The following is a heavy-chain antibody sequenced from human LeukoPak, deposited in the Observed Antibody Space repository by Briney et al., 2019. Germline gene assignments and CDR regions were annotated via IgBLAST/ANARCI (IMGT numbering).Heavy chain of an antibody. CDR2: INPNSGGT. J-gene: IGHJ4*02. Sequence: ASVKVSCKASGYTFTSYYMNWVRQAPGQGLEWMGWINPNSGGTNYAQKFQGRVSMTRDTSSSTAYMEVRRLTSDDTAVYYCAIQLIACSSTSCYATYDDYWGQGTLVTVSS. D-gene: IGHD2-2*01. V-gene: IGHV1-2*02. CDR1: GYTFTSYY. CDR3: AIQLIACSSTSCYATYDDY.